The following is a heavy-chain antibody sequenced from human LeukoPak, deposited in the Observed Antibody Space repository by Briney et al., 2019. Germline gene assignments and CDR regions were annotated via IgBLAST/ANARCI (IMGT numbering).Heavy chain of an antibody. D-gene: IGHD2-15*01. J-gene: IGHJ5*02. CDR3: ARGGDQWSWFDP. CDR1: GFTFSSYS. Sequence: GGSLRLSCAASGFTFSSYSMNWVRQAPGKGLEWVSYISSSGSTIYYADSVKGRFTISRDNAKNSLYLQMNSLRAEDTAVYYCARGGDQWSWFDPRGRGTLVTISS. CDR2: ISSSGSTI. V-gene: IGHV3-48*04.